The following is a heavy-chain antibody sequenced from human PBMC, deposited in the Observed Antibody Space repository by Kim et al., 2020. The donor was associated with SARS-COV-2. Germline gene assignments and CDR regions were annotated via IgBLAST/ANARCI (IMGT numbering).Heavy chain of an antibody. V-gene: IGHV3-53*01. CDR3: ARGHYDILTPHYYYLDV. Sequence: GGSLRLSCAASGLIVSRNYMTWVRQAPGKGLEWVSGFYSGADYADSVKGRFTISRENSKNTVDLQMNSLRAEDTAVYYCARGHYDILTPHYYYLDVWGKGTTVTVSS. CDR1: GLIVSRNY. J-gene: IGHJ6*03. CDR2: FYSGA. D-gene: IGHD3-9*01.